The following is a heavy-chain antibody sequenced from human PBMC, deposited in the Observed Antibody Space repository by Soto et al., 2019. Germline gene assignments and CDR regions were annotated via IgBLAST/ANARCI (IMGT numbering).Heavy chain of an antibody. Sequence: QVQLVESGGGVVQPGRSLRLSCAASGFTFSSYGMHWVRQAPGKGLEWVAVISYDGSNKYYADSVKGRFTISRDNSKNTLYLQMNSLRAEDTAVYYCAKDQNSGRSYWGQGTLVTVSS. CDR2: ISYDGSNK. CDR1: GFTFSSYG. V-gene: IGHV3-30*18. CDR3: AKDQNSGRSY. J-gene: IGHJ4*02. D-gene: IGHD1-26*01.